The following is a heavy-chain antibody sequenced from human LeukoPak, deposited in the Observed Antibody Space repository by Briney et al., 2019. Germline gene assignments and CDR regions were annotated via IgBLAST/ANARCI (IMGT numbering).Heavy chain of an antibody. CDR3: ARGQLWSALYYYGMDV. CDR1: GGSFSGYY. J-gene: IGHJ6*02. V-gene: IGHV4-34*01. CDR2: INHSGST. D-gene: IGHD5-18*01. Sequence: SETLSLTCAVYGGSFSGYYWSWIRQPPGKGLEWIGEINHSGSTNYNPSLKSRVTISVDTSKNQFSLKLSSVTAADTAVYYCARGQLWSALYYYGMDVWGQGTTDTVSS.